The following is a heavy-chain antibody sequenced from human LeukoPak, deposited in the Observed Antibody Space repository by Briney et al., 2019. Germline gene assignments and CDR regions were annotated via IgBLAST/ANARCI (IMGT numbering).Heavy chain of an antibody. CDR1: GGSFSAYY. D-gene: IGHD6-13*01. J-gene: IGHJ4*02. Sequence: PSKTLSLTCAVYGGSFSAYYWSWIRQPPGKGLEWIVEINHSGSTNYNPSLKSRVTISVDTSRNQFSLKVGSVTAADTAVYYCARSERSGIYFDYWGQGTLVTVSS. CDR3: ARSERSGIYFDY. V-gene: IGHV4-34*01. CDR2: INHSGST.